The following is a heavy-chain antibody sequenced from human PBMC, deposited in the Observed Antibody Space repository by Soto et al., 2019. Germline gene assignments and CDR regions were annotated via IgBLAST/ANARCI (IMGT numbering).Heavy chain of an antibody. D-gene: IGHD2-2*01. CDR1: GYTFTGYY. CDR3: SRVLCDCSSTSCYGQGSFDT. J-gene: IGHJ3*02. CDR2: INPNSGGT. V-gene: IGHV1-2*02. Sequence: QVQLVQSGAEVTKPGASVKVSCKASGYTFTGYYMHWVRQAPGHGLEWMGWINPNSGGTNYAQKFQGGVTMTRDTSISTAYMQLSRLRSDDTAVNYCSRVLCDCSSTSCYGQGSFDTWGQGTMVTVSS.